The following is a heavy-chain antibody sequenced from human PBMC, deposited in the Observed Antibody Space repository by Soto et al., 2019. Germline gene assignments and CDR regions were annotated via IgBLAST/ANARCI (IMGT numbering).Heavy chain of an antibody. D-gene: IGHD3-9*01. Sequence: GASVKVSCKASGGTFSIYTIIWVRQAPGQGLEWMGRIIPILGIANYAQKFQGRVTMTTDTSTSTAYLELRSLRSDDTAVYYCARDWNYDILTGFPPNNGMDVWGQGTTVTVS. CDR1: GGTFSIYT. V-gene: IGHV1-69*04. J-gene: IGHJ6*02. CDR3: ARDWNYDILTGFPPNNGMDV. CDR2: IIPILGIA.